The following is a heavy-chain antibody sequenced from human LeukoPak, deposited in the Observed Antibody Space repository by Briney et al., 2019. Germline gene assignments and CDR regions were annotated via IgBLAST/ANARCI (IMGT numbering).Heavy chain of an antibody. CDR1: GGTFSSYA. CDR3: ARDGGGYSYGGAFDY. Sequence: SVKVSCKASGGTFSSYAISWVRRAPGQGLEWMGGIIPIFGTANYAQKFQGRVTITTDESTSTAYMELSSLRSEDTAVYYCARDGGGYSYGGAFDYWGQGTLVTVSS. J-gene: IGHJ4*02. D-gene: IGHD5-18*01. CDR2: IIPIFGTA. V-gene: IGHV1-69*05.